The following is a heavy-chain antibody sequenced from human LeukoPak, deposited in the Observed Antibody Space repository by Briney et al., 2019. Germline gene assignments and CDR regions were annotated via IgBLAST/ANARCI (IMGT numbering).Heavy chain of an antibody. J-gene: IGHJ4*02. Sequence: GRSLRLSCAASGFTFSSYGMHWVRQAPGKGLEWVAVIWYDGSNKYYADSVKGRFTISRDNSKDTLYLQMNSLRAEDTAVYHCARDRRIAVAEPSFFDYWGQGTLVTVSS. V-gene: IGHV3-33*01. CDR1: GFTFSSYG. CDR3: ARDRRIAVAEPSFFDY. CDR2: IWYDGSNK. D-gene: IGHD6-19*01.